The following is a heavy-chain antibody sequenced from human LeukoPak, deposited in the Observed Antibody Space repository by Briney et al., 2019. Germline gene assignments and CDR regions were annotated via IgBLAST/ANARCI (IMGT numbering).Heavy chain of an antibody. CDR1: GGSISSGDYY. Sequence: SQTLSLTCTVPGGSISSGDYYWSRIRQHPGKGLEWIGYIYYSGDTYYNPSLKSRVTISMDTSGNQFSLKLSSVTAADTAVYYCARAPRHTNSWYYFDYWGQGTLVSVSS. CDR2: IYYSGDT. CDR3: ARAPRHTNSWYYFDY. V-gene: IGHV4-31*02. D-gene: IGHD2-2*01. J-gene: IGHJ4*02.